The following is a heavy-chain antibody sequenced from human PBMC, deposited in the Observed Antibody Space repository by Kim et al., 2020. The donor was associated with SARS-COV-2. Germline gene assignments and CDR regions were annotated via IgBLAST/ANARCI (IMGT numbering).Heavy chain of an antibody. CDR3: ARHSALVVPAAMNSANYYYNAMGV. V-gene: IGHV3-21*01. CDR2: IDSTSTYI. J-gene: IGHJ6*01. D-gene: IGHD2-2*01. CDR1: GFSFSTYS. Sequence: GGSLRLSCAASGFSFSTYSMNWVRQAPGKGLEWVSSIDSTSTYIYYADSVKGRFTISRDNAKNSLYLQMNSLRAEDTAVYYCARHSALVVPAAMNSANYYYNAMGVGGQGNTVTVSS.